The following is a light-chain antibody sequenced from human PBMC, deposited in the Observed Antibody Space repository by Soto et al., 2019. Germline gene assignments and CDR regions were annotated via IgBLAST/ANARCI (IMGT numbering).Light chain of an antibody. CDR1: SSNIGSNY. CDR3: AAWDDSLSAHVV. CDR2: RNN. V-gene: IGLV1-47*01. J-gene: IGLJ2*01. Sequence: QTVVTQPPSASGTPGQRVTISCSGSSSNIGSNYVYWYQQLPGTAPKLLIYRNNQRPSGVPGRFSGSKSGTSASLAISGLRSEEEADYACAAWDDSLSAHVVFGGGTKLTVL.